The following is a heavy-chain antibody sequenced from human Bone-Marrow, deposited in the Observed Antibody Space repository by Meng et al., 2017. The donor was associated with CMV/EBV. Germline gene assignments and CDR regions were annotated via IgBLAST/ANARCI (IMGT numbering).Heavy chain of an antibody. CDR3: ARVRGNKSPLHH. CDR2: IYYNGNT. V-gene: IGHV4-59*01. CDR1: GGSISSYY. J-gene: IGHJ1*01. D-gene: IGHD5-12*01. Sequence: SETLSLTCTVSGGSISSYYWSWIRQPPGKGLEWIGYIYYNGNTNYNPSLKSRVTISLDTSKNQFSLKFTSVTAADTAVYYSARVRGNKSPLHHWGQGTLVTGSS.